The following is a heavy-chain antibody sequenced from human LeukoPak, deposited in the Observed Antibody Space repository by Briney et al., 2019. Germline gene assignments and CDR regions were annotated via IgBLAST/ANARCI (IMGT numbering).Heavy chain of an antibody. V-gene: IGHV1-69*13. CDR2: IIPIFGTA. J-gene: IGHJ5*02. CDR3: ASYGSGSYYNVGWFDP. CDR1: GGTFSSYA. Sequence: SVTVSCKASGGTFSSYAISWVRQAPGQGLERMGGIIPIFGTANYAQKFQGRVTITADESTSTAYMELSSLRSEDTAVYYCASYGSGSYYNVGWFDPWGQGTLVTVSS. D-gene: IGHD3-10*01.